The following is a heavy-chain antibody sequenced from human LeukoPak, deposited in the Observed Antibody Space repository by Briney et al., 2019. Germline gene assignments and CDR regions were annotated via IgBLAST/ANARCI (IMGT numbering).Heavy chain of an antibody. CDR3: ARDLLVHYYGSGSYFDY. CDR2: IYYSGST. J-gene: IGHJ4*02. D-gene: IGHD3-10*01. CDR1: GGSISSYY. V-gene: IGHV4-59*12. Sequence: SETLSLTCTVSGGSISSYYWSWIRQPPGKGLEWIGYIYYSGSTNYNPSLKSRVTISVDTSKNQFSLKLSSVTAADTAVYYCARDLLVHYYGSGSYFDYWGQGTLVTVSS.